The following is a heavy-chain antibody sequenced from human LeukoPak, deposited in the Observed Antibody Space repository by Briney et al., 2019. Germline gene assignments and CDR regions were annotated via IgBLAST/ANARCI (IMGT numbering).Heavy chain of an antibody. J-gene: IGHJ4*02. D-gene: IGHD6-19*01. CDR2: VKSKSDGGTI. CDR1: GFTFNTYW. V-gene: IGHV3-15*01. Sequence: GGSLRLSCAASGFTFNTYWMSWVRQAPGKGLEWVGRVKSKSDGGTIDYGAPVKGRFTISRDDSKNMLYLQMNSLQTEDTAVYYCTTDRGIAVRPLFDYWGQGTLVTVSS. CDR3: TTDRGIAVRPLFDY.